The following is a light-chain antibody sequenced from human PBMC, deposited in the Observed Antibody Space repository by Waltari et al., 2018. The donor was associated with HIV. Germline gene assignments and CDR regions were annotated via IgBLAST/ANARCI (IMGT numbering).Light chain of an antibody. Sequence: QSVLTQPPSVSGAPGQRVTLSCSGSGSNIGAGYDVHWYPQLPGSAPKPLIYDNTKRPSGGPDRFSGSKSGTSASLAITGLQAEDEADYYCQSYDSSLRGVFGGGTKLTVL. CDR2: DNT. CDR1: GSNIGAGYD. J-gene: IGLJ3*02. CDR3: QSYDSSLRGV. V-gene: IGLV1-40*01.